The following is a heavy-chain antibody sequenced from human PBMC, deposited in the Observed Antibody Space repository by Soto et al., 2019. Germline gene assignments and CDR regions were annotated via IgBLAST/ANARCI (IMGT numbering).Heavy chain of an antibody. J-gene: IGHJ4*02. D-gene: IGHD3-16*02. Sequence: QVQLQESGPGLMKPSQTLSLTCTVSGASISYGGWYWSWVRQHPGKGLEWIGYIYYSGTTDYNPSLKSRLSMSFDTSMHQFSLKFSSFTAADTAVYYCARYVWGSYRSFDYWGQGILVTVSS. CDR1: GASISYGGWY. CDR2: IYYSGTT. V-gene: IGHV4-31*03. CDR3: ARYVWGSYRSFDY.